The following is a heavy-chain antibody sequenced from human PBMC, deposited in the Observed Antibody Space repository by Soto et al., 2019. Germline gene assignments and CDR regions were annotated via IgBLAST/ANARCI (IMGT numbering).Heavy chain of an antibody. Sequence: SETLSLTCTVSGGSISSGGYYWSWIRQHPGKGLEWIGYIYYSGSTYYNPSLKSRVTISVDTSKNQFSLKLSSVTAADTAVYYCARETQRGYSGYDFYYWGQGTLVTVSS. D-gene: IGHD5-12*01. CDR3: ARETQRGYSGYDFYY. CDR2: IYYSGST. CDR1: GGSISSGGYY. J-gene: IGHJ4*02. V-gene: IGHV4-31*03.